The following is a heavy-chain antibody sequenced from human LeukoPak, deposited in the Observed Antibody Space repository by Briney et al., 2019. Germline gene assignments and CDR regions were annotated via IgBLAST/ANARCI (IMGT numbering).Heavy chain of an antibody. CDR1: GYTFIGYY. Sequence: ASVKVSCKASGYTFIGYYIHWVRQAPGQGLEWMGWINPNSGGTNYARKFQGRVTMTRDTSISTAYMELSRLRSDDTAVYYCARGLPGGFDPWGQGTLVTVSS. CDR2: INPNSGGT. J-gene: IGHJ5*02. V-gene: IGHV1-2*02. CDR3: ARGLPGGFDP. D-gene: IGHD2-21*02.